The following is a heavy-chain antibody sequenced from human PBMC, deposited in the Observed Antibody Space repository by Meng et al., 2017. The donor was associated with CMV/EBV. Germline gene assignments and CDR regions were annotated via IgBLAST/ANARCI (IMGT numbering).Heavy chain of an antibody. Sequence: SETLSLTCIVSGYSITSGYYWGWVRQPPGKGLEWIGEINHSGSTNYNPSLKSRVTISVDTSKNQFSLKLSSVTAADTAVYYCAREGSDSIFGVASHLNWFDPWGQGTLVTVSS. D-gene: IGHD3-3*01. CDR1: GYSITSGYY. V-gene: IGHV4-38-2*02. CDR3: AREGSDSIFGVASHLNWFDP. J-gene: IGHJ5*02. CDR2: INHSGST.